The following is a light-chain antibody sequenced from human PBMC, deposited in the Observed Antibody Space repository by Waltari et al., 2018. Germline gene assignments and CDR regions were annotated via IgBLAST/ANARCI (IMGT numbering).Light chain of an antibody. CDR3: SSDVSSN. J-gene: IGLJ1*01. Sequence: HSALTQPASVSGSPGQSITISCTGISSDIDHVKSVSWYQKHPGKAPKRIIYDVNVRASRVSNRFSGSKSGDTASSTISGLQAYGEADYYCSSDVSSNFGSGTKVTVL. CDR1: SSDIDHVKS. CDR2: DVN. V-gene: IGLV2-14*03.